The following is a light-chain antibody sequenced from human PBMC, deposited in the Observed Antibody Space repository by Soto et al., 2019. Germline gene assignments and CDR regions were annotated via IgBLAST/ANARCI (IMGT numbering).Light chain of an antibody. Sequence: EIVLTQSPGTLSLSPGERATLSCRASQSVSSSYLTWYQQKGGQAPRLLIYGASSRATGIPDRFSGSGSETEFTLTIRSLQSEDFAVYFCQQYNNWPSFGQGTRLEIK. V-gene: IGKV3-20*01. J-gene: IGKJ5*01. CDR1: QSVSSSY. CDR2: GAS. CDR3: QQYNNWPS.